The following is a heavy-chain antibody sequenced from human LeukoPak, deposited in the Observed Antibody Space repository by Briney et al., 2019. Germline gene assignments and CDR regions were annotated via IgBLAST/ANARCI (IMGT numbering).Heavy chain of an antibody. CDR1: GFTFSSHG. CDR3: ARTYSSGWYGGAVLDYFDY. D-gene: IGHD6-19*01. Sequence: GRSLRLSCVASGFTFSSHGMHWVRQAPGKGLEWVAVISFHGGNPYYAESVKGRFTISRDNSKNTLYLQMNSLRAEDTAVYYCARTYSSGWYGGAVLDYFDYWGQGTLVTVSS. CDR2: ISFHGGNP. J-gene: IGHJ4*02. V-gene: IGHV3-30*03.